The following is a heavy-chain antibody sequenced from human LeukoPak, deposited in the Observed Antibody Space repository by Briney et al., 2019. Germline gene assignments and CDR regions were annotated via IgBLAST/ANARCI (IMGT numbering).Heavy chain of an antibody. CDR3: ARGYSSSWTRTTHFDY. Sequence: AGGSLRLSCAASGFTFSSYSMNWVRQASGKGLEWVSSISSSGSTMYHADSVRGRFTISRDNAKNSLYLQMNSLRVEDTAVYYCARGYSSSWTRTTHFDYWGQGTLVTVSS. J-gene: IGHJ4*02. V-gene: IGHV3-48*04. CDR2: ISSSGSTM. D-gene: IGHD6-13*01. CDR1: GFTFSSYS.